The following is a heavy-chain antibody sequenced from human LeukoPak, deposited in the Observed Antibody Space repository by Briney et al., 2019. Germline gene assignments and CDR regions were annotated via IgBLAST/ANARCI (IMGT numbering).Heavy chain of an antibody. J-gene: IGHJ4*02. D-gene: IGHD2-2*01. Sequence: PGGSLRLSCAASGFTFSSYAMSWVRQAPGKGLEWVSSMSPNGGSTYYADSVKGRFTISRDNSKNTLYLQMNSLRAEDTAVYYCAKAGGYCSSTSRYLFDWGQGTLVTVSS. CDR1: GFTFSSYA. CDR2: MSPNGGST. CDR3: AKAGGYCSSTSRYLFD. V-gene: IGHV3-23*01.